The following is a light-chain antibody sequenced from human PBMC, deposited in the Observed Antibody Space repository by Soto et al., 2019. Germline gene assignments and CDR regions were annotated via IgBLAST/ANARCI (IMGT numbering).Light chain of an antibody. V-gene: IGKV3-15*01. CDR1: QSVSSN. J-gene: IGKJ1*01. Sequence: EIVMTQSPATLSVSPGERATLSCRASQSVSSNLAWYQHKPGQAPRLLIYGASTRATGIPARFSGSGSGTEFTITISSLQSEDFAVYYCQQYNNWPLTFGQGTKVEIK. CDR3: QQYNNWPLT. CDR2: GAS.